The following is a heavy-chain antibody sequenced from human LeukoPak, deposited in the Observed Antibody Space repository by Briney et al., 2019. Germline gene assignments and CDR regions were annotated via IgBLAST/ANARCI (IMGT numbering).Heavy chain of an antibody. Sequence: SVKVSCKASGGTFSSYAISWVRQAPGQGLEWMGGIIPIFGTANYAQKFQGRVTITADESTSTAYMELSRLRSEDTAVYYCATHTEHYYDSSGYYYGDYWGQGTLVTVSS. CDR2: IIPIFGTA. V-gene: IGHV1-69*13. CDR1: GGTFSSYA. D-gene: IGHD3-22*01. J-gene: IGHJ4*02. CDR3: ATHTEHYYDSSGYYYGDY.